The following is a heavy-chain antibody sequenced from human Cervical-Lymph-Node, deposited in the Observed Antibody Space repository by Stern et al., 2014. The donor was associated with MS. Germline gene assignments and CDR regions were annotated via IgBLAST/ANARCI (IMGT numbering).Heavy chain of an antibody. V-gene: IGHV3-9*01. Sequence: EVQLVESGGGLVQPGRSLRLSWAASGFTFDDDAMHWVRHAPGKGLGRDSGMSWNSGSRGYADSVKCLFTISRDNAKNSLYLQMNSLRAEDTALYYCAKGHYYGSGSLDYWGQGTLVTVSS. CDR3: AKGHYYGSGSLDY. CDR2: MSWNSGSR. D-gene: IGHD3-10*01. CDR1: GFTFDDDA. J-gene: IGHJ4*02.